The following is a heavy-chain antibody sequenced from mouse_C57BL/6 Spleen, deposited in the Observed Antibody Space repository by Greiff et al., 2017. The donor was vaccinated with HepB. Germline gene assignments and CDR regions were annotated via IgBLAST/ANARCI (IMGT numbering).Heavy chain of an antibody. CDR3: ARASDYYGSSYLYFEV. CDR2: ISDGGSYT. Sequence: EVHLVESGGGLVKPGGSLKLSCAASGFTFSSYAMSWVRQTPEKRLEWVATISDGGSYTYYPDNVKGRFTISRDNAKNKLYLQMSHLKSEDTAMYYCARASDYYGSSYLYFEVWGTGTTVTVSS. V-gene: IGHV5-4*01. CDR1: GFTFSSYA. D-gene: IGHD1-1*01. J-gene: IGHJ1*03.